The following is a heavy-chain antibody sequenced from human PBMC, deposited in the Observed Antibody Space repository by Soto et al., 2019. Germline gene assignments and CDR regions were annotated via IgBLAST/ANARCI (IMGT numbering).Heavy chain of an antibody. D-gene: IGHD6-13*01. J-gene: IGHJ1*01. CDR2: IGTAGDT. Sequence: EVQLVESGGGLVQPGGSLRLSCAASGFTFSSYDMHWVCQATGKGLEWVSAIGTAGDTYYPGSVKGRFTISRDNSKNTLHLQMNSLRAEDTAVYYCAKDGGIAGAVEYFQHWGQGTLVTVSS. V-gene: IGHV3-13*01. CDR3: AKDGGIAGAVEYFQH. CDR1: GFTFSSYD.